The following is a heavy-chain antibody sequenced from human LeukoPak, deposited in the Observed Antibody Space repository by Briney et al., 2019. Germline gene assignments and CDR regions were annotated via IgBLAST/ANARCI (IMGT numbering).Heavy chain of an antibody. J-gene: IGHJ4*02. V-gene: IGHV3-53*01. CDR3: ARGAGYNYPYYFDY. D-gene: IGHD5-24*01. Sequence: GGSLRLSCAASGFTVSSNYMNWVSQAPGKGLEWVSVIYGGGNIYYADSVKGRFTISRDNSKNTLYLQMNSLRAEDTAVYYCARGAGYNYPYYFDYWGQGTLVTVSS. CDR2: IYGGGNI. CDR1: GFTVSSNY.